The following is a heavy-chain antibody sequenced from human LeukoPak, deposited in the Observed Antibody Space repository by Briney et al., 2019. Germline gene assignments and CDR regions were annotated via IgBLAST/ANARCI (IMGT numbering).Heavy chain of an antibody. D-gene: IGHD3-10*01. V-gene: IGHV3-30*03. CDR1: GFTFSTYG. CDR3: AGDFGPYGSGSCDY. CDR2: ISYDETYK. Sequence: GGSLRLSCAASGFTFSTYGFHWVRQAPGKGLEWVAVISYDETYKYYADSVKGRFTISRDNSKNTLYLQMNSLRAEDTAVYYCAGDFGPYGSGSCDYWGQGTLVTVSS. J-gene: IGHJ4*02.